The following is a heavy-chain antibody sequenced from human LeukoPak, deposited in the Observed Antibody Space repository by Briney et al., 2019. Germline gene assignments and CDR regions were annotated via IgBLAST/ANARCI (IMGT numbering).Heavy chain of an antibody. D-gene: IGHD2-21*01. CDR3: ARHIVVNFQFDP. V-gene: IGHV1-18*01. CDR2: ISGYNGNT. J-gene: IGHJ5*02. CDR1: GYTFTNYG. Sequence: GASVKVSCKASGYTFTNYGSSWVRQAPGQGLEWMGWISGYNGNTNYAQKFQGRVTMTTDTSTSTAYMELRSLRSDDTAVYYCARHIVVNFQFDPWGQGTLVTVSS.